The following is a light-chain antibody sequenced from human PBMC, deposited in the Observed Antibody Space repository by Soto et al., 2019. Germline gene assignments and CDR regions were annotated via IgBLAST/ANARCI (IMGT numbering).Light chain of an antibody. CDR3: SSYAHSSTVV. V-gene: IGLV2-14*01. J-gene: IGLJ2*01. Sequence: QSALTQPASVSGSPGQSITISCTGTSSDVGGYNYVSWYQQHPGKAPKLMIYEVSYRPSGVSNRFSGSKSGNTASLTISGLQAEDVADYYCSSYAHSSTVVFGGGTKVTVL. CDR2: EVS. CDR1: SSDVGGYNY.